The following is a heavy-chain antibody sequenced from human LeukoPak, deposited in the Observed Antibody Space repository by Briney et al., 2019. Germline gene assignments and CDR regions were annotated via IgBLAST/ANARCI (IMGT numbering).Heavy chain of an antibody. D-gene: IGHD3-22*01. CDR2: IYTSGGT. CDR1: GGSISSGSYY. CDR3: AADYYDSSGYFFDY. V-gene: IGHV4-61*02. J-gene: IGHJ4*02. Sequence: PSQTLSLTCTVSGGSISSGSYYWSWIRQPAGQGLEWIGRIYTSGGTNYNPSLKSRVTISVDTSKNQFSLKLSSVTAADTAVYYCAADYYDSSGYFFDYWGQGTLVTVSS.